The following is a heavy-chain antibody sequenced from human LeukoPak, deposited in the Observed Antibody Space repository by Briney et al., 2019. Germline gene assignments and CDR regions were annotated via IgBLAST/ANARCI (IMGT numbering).Heavy chain of an antibody. D-gene: IGHD4-23*01. CDR1: GGSISSYY. J-gene: IGHJ4*02. CDR2: IYYSGTT. Sequence: NPSETLSLTCTVSGGSISSYYWSWIRQPPGKGLEWIGYIYYSGTTYYNPSLKSRVTISVDTSKNQFSLKLSSVTAADTAVYYCARNYGGNRRPPNFDCWGQGTLVTVSS. CDR3: ARNYGGNRRPPNFDC. V-gene: IGHV4-59*04.